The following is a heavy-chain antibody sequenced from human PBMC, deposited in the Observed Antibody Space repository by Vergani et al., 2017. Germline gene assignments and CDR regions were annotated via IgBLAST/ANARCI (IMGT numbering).Heavy chain of an antibody. Sequence: QVQLVESEGGLVKPGGSLRLSCAASGFTFSDYYMSWIRLAPGKGLEWVAYIDKSGVTIYYADSVKGRFTISRDNAKNSLSLQMNSLRAEDTAVYYCAKDNVVTSDVIHTQYMHVWGTGTTVTVSS. V-gene: IGHV3-11*01. CDR3: AKDNVVTSDVIHTQYMHV. CDR2: IDKSGVTI. CDR1: GFTFSDYY. D-gene: IGHD2-15*01. J-gene: IGHJ6*04.